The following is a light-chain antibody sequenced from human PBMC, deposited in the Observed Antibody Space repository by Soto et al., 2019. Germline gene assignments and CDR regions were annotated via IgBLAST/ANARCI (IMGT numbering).Light chain of an antibody. V-gene: IGKV3-20*01. CDR3: QQYGSSRT. CDR2: GAS. CDR1: QSVSSNY. J-gene: IGKJ5*01. Sequence: EIVLTQSPGTLSLSPGERATLSCRASQSVSSNYLAWYQQKPGQAPRLLIYGASSRATGIPDRFSGSGSGTDFTLNISRLEPEYFSVYYCQQYGSSRTFGQGTRLESK.